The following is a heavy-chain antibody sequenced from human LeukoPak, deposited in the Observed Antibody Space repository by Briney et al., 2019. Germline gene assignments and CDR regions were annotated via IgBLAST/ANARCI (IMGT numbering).Heavy chain of an antibody. CDR2: FDPEDGET. J-gene: IGHJ4*02. CDR1: GYTLTELS. Sequence: GASVKVSCKVSGYTLTELSMHWVRQAPGKGLEWMGGFDPEDGETIYAQKLQGRVTMTEDTSTDTAYMELSSLRSEDTAVYYCATFSGYDYVWGSYRPIALDYWGQGTLVTVSS. D-gene: IGHD3-16*02. CDR3: ATFSGYDYVWGSYRPIALDY. V-gene: IGHV1-24*01.